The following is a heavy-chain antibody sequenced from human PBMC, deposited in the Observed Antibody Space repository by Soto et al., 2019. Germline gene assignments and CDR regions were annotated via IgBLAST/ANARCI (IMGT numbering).Heavy chain of an antibody. CDR3: ARSQGGSTSLDIYYYYYYGMDV. J-gene: IGHJ6*02. Sequence: QVQLVQSGAEVKKPGSSVKVSCQAPGGTFSSYAISWVRQAPGQGLEWMGGIISIFGTANYAPKFQGRATPPADETTSTSYMELSSLRSEDTAVYYCARSQGGSTSLDIYYYYYYGMDVWGQGTTVTVSS. V-gene: IGHV1-69*01. CDR2: IISIFGTA. D-gene: IGHD2-2*01. CDR1: GGTFSSYA.